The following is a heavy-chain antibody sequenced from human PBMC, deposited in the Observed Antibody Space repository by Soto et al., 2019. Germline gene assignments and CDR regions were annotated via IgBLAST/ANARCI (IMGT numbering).Heavy chain of an antibody. CDR3: ASHTFGGDY. Sequence: SETLSLTCAVYGGSFSGYYWSWIRQPPGKGLEWIGEINHSGSTNYNPSLKSRVTISVDTSKNQFSLKLSSVTAADTAVYYCASHTFGGDYWGQGTLVTVSS. CDR2: INHSGST. CDR1: GGSFSGYY. D-gene: IGHD3-16*01. J-gene: IGHJ4*02. V-gene: IGHV4-34*01.